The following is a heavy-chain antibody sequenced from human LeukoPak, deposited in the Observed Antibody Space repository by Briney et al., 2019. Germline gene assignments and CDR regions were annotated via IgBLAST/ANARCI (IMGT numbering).Heavy chain of an antibody. V-gene: IGHV4-34*01. CDR3: ARGTRSHSHRGVDY. J-gene: IGHJ4*02. CDR2: INHSGST. Sequence: PSETLSLTCAVYGGSFSGYYWSWIRQPPGKGLEWIWEINHSGSTNYNPSLKSRVTISVDTSKNQFSLKLSSVTAADTAVYYCARGTRSHSHRGVDYWGQGTLVTVSS. D-gene: IGHD1-14*01. CDR1: GGSFSGYY.